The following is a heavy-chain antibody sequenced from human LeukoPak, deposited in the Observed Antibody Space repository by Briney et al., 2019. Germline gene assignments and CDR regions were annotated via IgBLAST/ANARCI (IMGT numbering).Heavy chain of an antibody. V-gene: IGHV3-48*03. D-gene: IGHD6-19*01. CDR1: GFTFSSYE. CDR2: ISSSGSAI. Sequence: PGGSLRLSCAASGFTFSSYEMNWVRQAPGKGLEWVSHISSSGSAIYYADSVKGRFTISRDNAKNSLFLQMNSLRAEDTAVYYCARTGPEQWLVFYHYWGQGTLVTVSS. J-gene: IGHJ4*02. CDR3: ARTGPEQWLVFYHY.